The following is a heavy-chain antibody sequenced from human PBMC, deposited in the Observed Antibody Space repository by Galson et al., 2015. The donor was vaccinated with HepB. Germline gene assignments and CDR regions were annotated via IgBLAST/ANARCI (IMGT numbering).Heavy chain of an antibody. V-gene: IGHV2-70*11. J-gene: IGHJ6*02. D-gene: IGHD6-19*01. Sequence: PALVKPTQTLTLTCTFSGFSLSTRGMCVSWIRQPPGKALEWLARIDWDDDKYYSTSLKTRLTISKDTSKNQVVLTMTNMDPVDTATYYCARSTIAVAGTGDYYYGMDVWGQGTTVTVSS. CDR2: IDWDDDK. CDR3: ARSTIAVAGTGDYYYGMDV. CDR1: GFSLSTRGMC.